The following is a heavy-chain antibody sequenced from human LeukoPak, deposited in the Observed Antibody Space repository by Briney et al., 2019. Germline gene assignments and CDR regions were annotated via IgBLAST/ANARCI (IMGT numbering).Heavy chain of an antibody. CDR1: GGSFSGYY. J-gene: IGHJ4*02. D-gene: IGHD2-2*02. Sequence: SETLSLTCAVYGGSFSGYYWSWIRQPPGKGLEWIGEINHSGSTNYNPSLKSRVTISVDTSKNQFSLKLSSVTAADTAVYYCARHVVVPAAIGDYYFDYWGQGTLVTVSS. CDR2: INHSGST. CDR3: ARHVVVPAAIGDYYFDY. V-gene: IGHV4-34*01.